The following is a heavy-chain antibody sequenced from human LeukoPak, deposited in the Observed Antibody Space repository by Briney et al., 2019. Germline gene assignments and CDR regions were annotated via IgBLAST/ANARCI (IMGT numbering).Heavy chain of an antibody. CDR3: ARGAAAGLVFDY. Sequence: SVKVSCKASGGTFSSYAINWVRQAPGQGLEWMGGIIPIFGTANYAQKFQGRVTITADKSTSTAYMELSSLRSEDTAVYYCARGAAAGLVFDYWGQGTLVTVSS. CDR1: GGTFSSYA. J-gene: IGHJ4*02. CDR2: IIPIFGTA. D-gene: IGHD6-13*01. V-gene: IGHV1-69*06.